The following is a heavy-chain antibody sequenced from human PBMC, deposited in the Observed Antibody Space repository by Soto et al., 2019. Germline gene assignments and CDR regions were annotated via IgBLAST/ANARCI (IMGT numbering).Heavy chain of an antibody. CDR2: ISYDGSNK. V-gene: IGHV3-30-3*01. D-gene: IGHD6-13*01. CDR3: AGGSSWYGYYYYGMDV. J-gene: IGHJ6*02. CDR1: GFTFSSYA. Sequence: QVQLVESEGGVVQPGRSLRLSCAASGFTFSSYAMYWVRQAPGKGLEWVAVISYDGSNKYYADSVKGRFTISRDNSKNTLYLQMNSLRAEDSAVYYCAGGSSWYGYYYYGMDVWGQGTTVTVSS.